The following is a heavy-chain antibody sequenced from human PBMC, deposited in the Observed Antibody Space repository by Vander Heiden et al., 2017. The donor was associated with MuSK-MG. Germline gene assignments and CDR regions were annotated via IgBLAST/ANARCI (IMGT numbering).Heavy chain of an antibody. CDR3: ARSDGSGSYWIDYYYYMDV. V-gene: IGHV1-8*02. Sequence: QVQLVQSGAEVKKPGASVKVSCKASGYTFTSYDINWVRQATGQGLEWMGWMNPNSGNTGYAQKFQGRVTMTRNTSISTAYMELSSLRSEDTAVYYCARSDGSGSYWIDYYYYMDVWGKGTTVTVSS. CDR1: GYTFTSYD. J-gene: IGHJ6*03. D-gene: IGHD3-10*01. CDR2: MNPNSGNT.